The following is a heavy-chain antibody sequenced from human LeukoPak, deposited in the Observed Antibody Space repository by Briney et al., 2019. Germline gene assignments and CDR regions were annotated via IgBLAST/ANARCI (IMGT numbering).Heavy chain of an antibody. CDR2: ISAYNGNT. V-gene: IGHV1-18*01. CDR3: ARDGWYSSSWFPIDY. Sequence: WASVKVSCKASGGTSSSYAISWVRQAPGQGLEWMGWISAYNGNTNYAHKLQGRVTMTTDTSTNTAYMELRSLRSDDTAVYYCARDGWYSSSWFPIDYWGQGTLVTVSS. D-gene: IGHD6-13*01. J-gene: IGHJ4*02. CDR1: GGTSSSYA.